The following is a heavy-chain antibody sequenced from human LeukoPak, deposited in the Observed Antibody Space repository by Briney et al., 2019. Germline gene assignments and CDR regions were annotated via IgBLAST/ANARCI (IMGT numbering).Heavy chain of an antibody. D-gene: IGHD3-10*01. Sequence: SETLSLTCSVSGGSISTYHWSWIRQPPGKGLEWIGYVYYSGGTNYNPSLKSRVTISVDTSKNQFSLNLISVTAADTAVYYCARDSGTTGEVKFDPWGQGTLVTVSS. CDR3: ARDSGTTGEVKFDP. CDR1: GGSISTYH. V-gene: IGHV4-59*12. CDR2: VYYSGGT. J-gene: IGHJ5*02.